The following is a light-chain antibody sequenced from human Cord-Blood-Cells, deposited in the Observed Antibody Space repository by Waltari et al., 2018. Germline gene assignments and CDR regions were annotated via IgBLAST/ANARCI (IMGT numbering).Light chain of an antibody. J-gene: IGLJ1*01. CDR2: EGS. CDR3: CSYAGSSTFPYV. CDR1: SSDVGSYNL. Sequence: QSALTQPASVSGSPGQSITISCTGTSSDVGSYNLVSWYQQHPGKAPRLMVYEGSKRPSRVSNRFSGSKSGNTASLTISGLQAEDEADYYCCSYAGSSTFPYVFGTGTKVTVL. V-gene: IGLV2-23*03.